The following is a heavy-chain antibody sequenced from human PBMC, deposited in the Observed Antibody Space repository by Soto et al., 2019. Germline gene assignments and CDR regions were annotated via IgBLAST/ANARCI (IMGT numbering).Heavy chain of an antibody. Sequence: PSETLSLTCTVYGGSMTSYYWSWIRQPPGKGLEWIGFIYYTGNTKYNASLKSRVTISVDTSKNLFSLKLKSVTAADTAVYYCARRIIALEIFDYWGQGTVVTVSS. CDR2: IYYTGNT. J-gene: IGHJ4*02. D-gene: IGHD3-10*01. CDR3: ARRIIALEIFDY. CDR1: GGSMTSYY. V-gene: IGHV4-59*08.